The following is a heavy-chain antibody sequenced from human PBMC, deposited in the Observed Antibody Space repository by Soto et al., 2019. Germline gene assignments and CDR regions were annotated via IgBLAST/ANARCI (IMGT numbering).Heavy chain of an antibody. CDR1: GFTFSSYA. V-gene: IGHV3-23*01. CDR3: AKGTNIPAYYYYYMDV. CDR2: ISGSGGST. D-gene: IGHD1-1*01. Sequence: GGSLRLSCAASGFTFSSYAMSWVRQAPGKGLEWVSAISGSGGSTYYADSVKGRFTISRDNSKNTLYLQMNSLRAEDTAVYYCAKGTNIPAYYYYYMDVWGKGTTVTVSS. J-gene: IGHJ6*03.